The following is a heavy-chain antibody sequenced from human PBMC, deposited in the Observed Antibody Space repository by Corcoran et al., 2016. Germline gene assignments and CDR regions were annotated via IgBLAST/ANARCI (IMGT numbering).Heavy chain of an antibody. CDR3: AAHPGYGDYGPVDY. D-gene: IGHD4-17*01. CDR2: INHSGST. J-gene: IGHJ4*02. CDR1: GGSFSGYY. V-gene: IGHV4-34*01. Sequence: QVQLQQWGAGLLKPSETLSLTCAVYGGSFSGYYWSWIRQPPGKGLEWIGEINHSGSTNYNPSLKSRVTISVDTSKNQFSLKLSSVTAADTAVYYCAAHPGYGDYGPVDYWGQGTLVTVSS.